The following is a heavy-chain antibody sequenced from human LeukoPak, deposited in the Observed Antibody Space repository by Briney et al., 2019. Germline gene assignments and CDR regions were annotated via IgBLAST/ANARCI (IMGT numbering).Heavy chain of an antibody. D-gene: IGHD3-9*01. CDR2: INSDGSST. Sequence: SGGSLRLSCAASGFTFSSYWMHWVRHAPGKGLVWVSRINSDGSSTSYADSVKGRFTISRDNAKNTLYLQMNSLRAEDTAVYYCARDRTRGNLTGYWRDGMDVWGQGTTVTVSS. CDR1: GFTFSSYW. J-gene: IGHJ6*02. CDR3: ARDRTRGNLTGYWRDGMDV. V-gene: IGHV3-74*01.